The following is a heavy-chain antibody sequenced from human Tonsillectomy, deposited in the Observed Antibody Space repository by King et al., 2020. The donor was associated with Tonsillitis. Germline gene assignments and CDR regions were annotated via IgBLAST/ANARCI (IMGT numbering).Heavy chain of an antibody. Sequence: VQLVESGGGLVQPGGSLRLSCAASGFTFSSYAMSWVRQAPGKGLEWVSTVSATGDIRYYADSVRGRFTISRDNSKNTLYLQMNSLRAEDTAVYYCAKRPAYSTTWYCFDSWGQGTLVTVSS. CDR1: GFTFSSYA. J-gene: IGHJ4*02. D-gene: IGHD2-2*01. CDR3: AKRPAYSTTWYCFDS. V-gene: IGHV3-23*04. CDR2: VSATGDIR.